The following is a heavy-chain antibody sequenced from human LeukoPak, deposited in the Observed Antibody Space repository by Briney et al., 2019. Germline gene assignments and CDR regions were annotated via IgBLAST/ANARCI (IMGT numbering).Heavy chain of an antibody. D-gene: IGHD6-13*01. V-gene: IGHV4-34*01. Sequence: KPSETLSLTCAVYGGSFSGYYWSWIRQPPGKGLEWIGEINHSGSTNYNPSLKSRVTISVDTSKNQFSLKLSSVTAADTAVFYCASPGLPIAAADRRAYFQHWGQGTLVTVSS. J-gene: IGHJ1*01. CDR3: ASPGLPIAAADRRAYFQH. CDR2: INHSGST. CDR1: GGSFSGYY.